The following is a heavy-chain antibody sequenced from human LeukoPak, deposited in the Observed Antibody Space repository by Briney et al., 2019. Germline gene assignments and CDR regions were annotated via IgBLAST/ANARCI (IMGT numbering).Heavy chain of an antibody. CDR1: GFTFDDYA. CDR2: ISWNSATI. Sequence: GGSLRLSCAASGFTFDDYAMHWVRQTPGKGLEWVSHISWNSATIEYADSVKGRFTISRDNAKNSLYLQMNSLRAEDTAVYYCAKGLDIFDYWGQGTLVTVSS. V-gene: IGHV3-9*01. D-gene: IGHD2-2*03. CDR3: AKGLDIFDY. J-gene: IGHJ4*02.